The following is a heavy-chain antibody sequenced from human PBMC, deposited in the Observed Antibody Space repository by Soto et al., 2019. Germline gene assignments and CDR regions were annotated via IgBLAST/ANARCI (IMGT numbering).Heavy chain of an antibody. J-gene: IGHJ4*02. CDR3: ARAIKRWEVNYYFDF. CDR2: IVVDSNTA. D-gene: IGHD1-26*01. CDR1: GSTFNNFA. Sequence: QVVLLQSGAEVKAPGSSVRVSCQVSGSTFNNFAFSWVRQAPGNGPEWMGGIVVDSNTAEYSQRFQDRVTITADTSSKTHYMEWGSLTFEDTAVYYCARAIKRWEVNYYFDFWGQGTLVTVSS. V-gene: IGHV1-69*06.